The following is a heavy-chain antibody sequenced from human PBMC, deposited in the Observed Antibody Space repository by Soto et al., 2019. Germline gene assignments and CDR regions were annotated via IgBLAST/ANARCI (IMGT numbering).Heavy chain of an antibody. CDR1: GGSISSSSYY. Sequence: NLSETLSLTCTVSGGSISSSSYYWGWIRQPPGKGLEWIGSIYYSGSTYYNPSLKSRVTISVDTSKNQFSLKLSSVTAADTAVYYCARRYSGYETWYSYYYGMDVWGQGTTVTVSS. D-gene: IGHD5-12*01. CDR2: IYYSGST. J-gene: IGHJ6*02. V-gene: IGHV4-39*01. CDR3: ARRYSGYETWYSYYYGMDV.